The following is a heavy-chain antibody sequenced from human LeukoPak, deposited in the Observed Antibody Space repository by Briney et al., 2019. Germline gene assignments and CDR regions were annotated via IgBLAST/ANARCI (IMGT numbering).Heavy chain of an antibody. D-gene: IGHD3-10*01. CDR2: IYHSGST. Sequence: SETLSLTCTVSGGSISGYYWSWIRQPPGKGLEWIGSIYHSGSTYYNPSLKSRVTISVDTSKNQFSLKLSSVTAADTAVYYCARDEWFGELLSPFDYWGQGTLVTVSS. CDR3: ARDEWFGELLSPFDY. CDR1: GGSISGYY. J-gene: IGHJ4*02. V-gene: IGHV4-38-2*02.